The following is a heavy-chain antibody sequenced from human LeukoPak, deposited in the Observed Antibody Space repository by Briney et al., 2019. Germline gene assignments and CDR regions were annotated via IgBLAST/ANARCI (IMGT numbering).Heavy chain of an antibody. CDR3: ARRGPDRALDY. Sequence: KPGGSLRLSCGGSGFRFSDYPMDWVRQAPGKGPEWVARIRDKTNGYTTEYAASVRSRFIISRDDSKNSLYFQLNSLKSEDTAVYYCARRGPDRALDYWGQGTMVTVSS. CDR2: IRDKTNGYTT. J-gene: IGHJ4*02. V-gene: IGHV3-72*01. D-gene: IGHD1-26*01. CDR1: GFRFSDYP.